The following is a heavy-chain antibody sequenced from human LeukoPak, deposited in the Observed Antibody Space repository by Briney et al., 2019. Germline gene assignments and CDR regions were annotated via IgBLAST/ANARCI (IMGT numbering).Heavy chain of an antibody. Sequence: GGSLRLSCAASGLTFSNYWMDWVRQAPGKGPEWVANIKQDGSEKNYVDSVKGRFTISRDNSKNTLYLQMNSLRAEDTAVYYCAKDALSIRSGAEYFQHWGQGTLVTASS. CDR2: IKQDGSEK. D-gene: IGHD2-8*02. V-gene: IGHV3-7*03. CDR3: AKDALSIRSGAEYFQH. CDR1: GLTFSNYW. J-gene: IGHJ1*01.